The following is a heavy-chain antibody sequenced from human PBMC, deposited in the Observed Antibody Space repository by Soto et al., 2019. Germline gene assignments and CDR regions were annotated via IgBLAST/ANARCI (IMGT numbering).Heavy chain of an antibody. CDR1: GFSLSTTGVG. Sequence: QITLKESGPTLVKPTQTLTLTCTFSGFSLSTTGVGVGWIRQPPGKALEWLALIYWDDDKLYSPSLKSRLTKTKDISKNQVVVIMTNMDPVDTATYYCAHVAMLLGDRYFDLWGRGTLVTVSS. J-gene: IGHJ2*01. CDR3: AHVAMLLGDRYFDL. D-gene: IGHD2-2*01. V-gene: IGHV2-5*02. CDR2: IYWDDDK.